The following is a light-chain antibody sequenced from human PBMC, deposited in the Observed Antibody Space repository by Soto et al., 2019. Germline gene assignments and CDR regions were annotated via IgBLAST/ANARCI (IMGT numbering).Light chain of an antibody. Sequence: QSALAQPASVSGSPEESITVSCFGSISDIGSHNYVSWYRQYPGEAPRLLIYEVHYRPSGVSSRFSGSKSGNTASLTISGLQAADEADYYCDSYLTTSPLEVFGTGTNVTVL. CDR2: EVH. J-gene: IGLJ1*01. CDR3: DSYLTTSPLEV. V-gene: IGLV2-14*01. CDR1: ISDIGSHNY.